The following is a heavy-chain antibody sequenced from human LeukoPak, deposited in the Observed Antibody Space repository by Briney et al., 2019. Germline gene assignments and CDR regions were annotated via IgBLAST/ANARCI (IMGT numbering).Heavy chain of an antibody. D-gene: IGHD5-12*01. J-gene: IGHJ3*02. CDR2: ICHSGST. CDR3: ARVGGYSGPDAFDI. CDR1: GGSISSGGYS. Sequence: SETLSLTCAVSGGSISSGGYSWSWIRQPPGKGLEWIGYICHSGSTYYNPSLKSRVTISVDRSKNQFSLKLSSVTAADTAVYYCARVGGYSGPDAFDIWGQGTMVTVSS. V-gene: IGHV4-30-2*01.